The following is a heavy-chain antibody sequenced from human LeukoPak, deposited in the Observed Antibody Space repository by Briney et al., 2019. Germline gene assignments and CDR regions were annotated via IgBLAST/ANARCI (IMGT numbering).Heavy chain of an antibody. Sequence: GGSLRLSCAASGFTFSNYWMSWFRQAPGKGLEWMANIKSDGSEQNYVDSVKGRFTISRDNAQNSLYLQMNSLRVEDTAVYYCVRGGFQTNYRGQGTLVTVSS. D-gene: IGHD3-10*01. V-gene: IGHV3-7*03. CDR1: GFTFSNYW. CDR2: IKSDGSEQ. CDR3: VRGGFQTNY. J-gene: IGHJ4*02.